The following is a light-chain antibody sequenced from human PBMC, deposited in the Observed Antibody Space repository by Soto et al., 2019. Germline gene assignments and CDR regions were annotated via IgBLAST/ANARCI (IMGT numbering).Light chain of an antibody. CDR1: QSVSSSY. V-gene: IGKV3-20*01. CDR3: QQWGA. CDR2: GAS. J-gene: IGKJ4*01. Sequence: EIVLTQSPGTLSLSPGERATLSCRASQSVSSSYLAWYQQKPGQAPRLLIYGASSRATGIPDRFSGSGSGTDFTLTISRGEPEDFAVYYCQQWGAFGGGTKVEIK.